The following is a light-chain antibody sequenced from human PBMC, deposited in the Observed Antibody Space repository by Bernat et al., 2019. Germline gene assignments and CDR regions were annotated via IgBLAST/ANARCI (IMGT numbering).Light chain of an antibody. V-gene: IGKV1-5*03. Sequence: DIQLTQSPSTLSASVGDRVTITCRASQSISSWLAWYQQKPGKVPILLIYEASTLKSGVPSRFSGSGSGTEFTLTISSLQPDDFATYYCQQYNTYSWTFGQGTKVEIK. CDR1: QSISSW. J-gene: IGKJ1*01. CDR2: EAS. CDR3: QQYNTYSWT.